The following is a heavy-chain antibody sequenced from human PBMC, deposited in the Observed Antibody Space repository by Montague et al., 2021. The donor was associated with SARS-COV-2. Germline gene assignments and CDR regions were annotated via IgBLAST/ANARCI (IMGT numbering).Heavy chain of an antibody. CDR1: GGSITNNIDY. CDR3: ARLKRYFDSSGSPSAFDF. J-gene: IGHJ3*01. V-gene: IGHV4-39*02. CDR2: IYYTGNT. Sequence: SETLSLTPTVSGGSITNNIDYWAWIRQPPGKGLEWIGSIYYTGNTYYXPSLKSRTTISVVTSKNHFTLKLSSVTAAETAVYYCARLKRYFDSSGSPSAFDFWGQGTKVTVSS. D-gene: IGHD3-22*01.